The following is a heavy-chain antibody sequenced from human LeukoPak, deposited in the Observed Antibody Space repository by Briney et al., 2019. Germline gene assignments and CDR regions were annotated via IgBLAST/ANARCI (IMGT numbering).Heavy chain of an antibody. Sequence: GGSLRLSCAASGFTFSSYAMHWVRQAPGKGLEWVAVISYDGSNKYYADSVKGRFTISRDNSKNTLYLQMNSLRAEDTAVYYCATLSSGWDGGPEYFQHWGQGTLVTVSS. J-gene: IGHJ1*01. CDR2: ISYDGSNK. CDR3: ATLSSGWDGGPEYFQH. V-gene: IGHV3-30-3*01. D-gene: IGHD6-19*01. CDR1: GFTFSSYA.